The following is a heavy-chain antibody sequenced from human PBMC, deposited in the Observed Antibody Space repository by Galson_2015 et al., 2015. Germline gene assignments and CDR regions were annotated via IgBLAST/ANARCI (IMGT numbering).Heavy chain of an antibody. V-gene: IGHV3-49*03. CDR3: TRDILDIVEYYYGMDV. CDR2: IRSKAYGGTT. Sequence: SLRLSCAASGFTFGDYAMSWFRQAPGKGLEWVGFIRSKAYGGTTEYAASVKGRFTISRDDSKSIAYLQMNSLKTEDTAVYYCTRDILDIVEYYYGMDVWGQGTTVTVSS. CDR1: GFTFGDYA. D-gene: IGHD2-2*03. J-gene: IGHJ6*02.